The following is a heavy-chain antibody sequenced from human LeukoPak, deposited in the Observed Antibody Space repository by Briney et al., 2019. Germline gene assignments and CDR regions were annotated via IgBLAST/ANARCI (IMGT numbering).Heavy chain of an antibody. Sequence: PGTSLRLSCAASGFTFSSYAMHWVRQAPGKGLEWVAVISYDGSNKYYADSVKGRFTISKDNAKNTVYLQMNSLRAEDTAVYYCVSFYETYWGRGTLVTVSS. V-gene: IGHV3-30-3*01. D-gene: IGHD2/OR15-2a*01. CDR1: GFTFSSYA. CDR2: ISYDGSNK. J-gene: IGHJ4*02. CDR3: VSFYETY.